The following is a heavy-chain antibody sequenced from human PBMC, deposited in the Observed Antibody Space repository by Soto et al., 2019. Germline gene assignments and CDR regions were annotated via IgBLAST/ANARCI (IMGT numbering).Heavy chain of an antibody. D-gene: IGHD2-15*01. CDR2: IYYSGST. CDR1: GGSISSSSYY. V-gene: IGHV4-39*01. Sequence: QLQLQESGPGLVKPSETLSLTCTVSGGSISSSSYYWGWIRQPPGKGLEWIGSIYYSGSTYYNPSLKSRVTISVDTSKNQCSLKLSSVTAADTAVYYCARQRVVTRAEYFQHWGQGTLVTVSS. CDR3: ARQRVVTRAEYFQH. J-gene: IGHJ1*01.